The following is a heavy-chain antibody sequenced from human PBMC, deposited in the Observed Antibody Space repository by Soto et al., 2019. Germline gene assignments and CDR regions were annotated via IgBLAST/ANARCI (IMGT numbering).Heavy chain of an antibody. J-gene: IGHJ6*02. CDR3: ARDRIWGWPYYYYYGMDV. V-gene: IGHV1-18*01. CDR1: GYTFTSYG. Sequence: QVQLVQSGAEVKKPGASVKVSCKASGYTFTSYGISWVRQAPGQGLEWMGWISAYNGNTNYAQKLQDRVTMTTDTSTSKAYMELRSLRSDDTAVYYCARDRIWGWPYYYYYGMDVWGQGTTVTVSS. D-gene: IGHD3-16*01. CDR2: ISAYNGNT.